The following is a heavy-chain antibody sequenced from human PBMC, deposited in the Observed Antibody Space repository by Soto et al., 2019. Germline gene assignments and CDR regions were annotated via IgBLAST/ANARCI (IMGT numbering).Heavy chain of an antibody. CDR3: ARGRPLLWFGELFTNWFDP. Sequence: SETLSLTCAVYGGSFSGYYWSWIRQPPGKGLEWIGEINHSGSTNYNPSLKSRVTISVDTSKNQFSLKLSSVTAADTAVYYCARGRPLLWFGELFTNWFDPWGQGTLVTVSS. D-gene: IGHD3-10*01. J-gene: IGHJ5*02. CDR2: INHSGST. V-gene: IGHV4-34*01. CDR1: GGSFSGYY.